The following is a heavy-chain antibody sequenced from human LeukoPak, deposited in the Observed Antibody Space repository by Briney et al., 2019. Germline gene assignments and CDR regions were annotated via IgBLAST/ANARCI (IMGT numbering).Heavy chain of an antibody. CDR1: GGSFSGYY. D-gene: IGHD3-22*01. CDR2: INHSGST. J-gene: IGHJ4*02. CDR3: ARASRRPHYYDSSGYPRLDY. Sequence: PSETLSLTCAVYGGSFSGYYWSWIRQPPGKGLEWIGEINHSGSTNYNPSLKSRVTISVDTSKNQFSLKLSSVTAADTAVYYCARASRRPHYYDSSGYPRLDYWGQGTLVTVSS. V-gene: IGHV4-34*01.